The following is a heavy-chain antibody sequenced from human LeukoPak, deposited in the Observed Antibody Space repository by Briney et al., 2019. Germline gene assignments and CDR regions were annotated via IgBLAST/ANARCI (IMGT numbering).Heavy chain of an antibody. CDR1: GYTFTSYG. CDR3: ARDRSPYYYDSSGYYYSVDY. J-gene: IGHJ4*02. CDR2: ISAYNGNT. V-gene: IGHV1-18*01. D-gene: IGHD3-22*01. Sequence: ASVKVSCKASGYTFTSYGISWVRQAPGQGLEWMGWISAYNGNTNYAQKLQGRVTMTTDTSTSTAYMELRSLRSDDTAVYYCARDRSPYYYDSSGYYYSVDYRGQGTLVTVSS.